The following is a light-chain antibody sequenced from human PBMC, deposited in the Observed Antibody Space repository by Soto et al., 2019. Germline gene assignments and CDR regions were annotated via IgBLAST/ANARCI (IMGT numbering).Light chain of an antibody. CDR3: FSFSGG. CDR2: DVN. V-gene: IGLV2-11*01. Sequence: QSALTQPRSVSGSPGQSVTISCDGTNSDVGAYNYVSWYQQHPGKAPKLIIYDVNKRPSGVPDRFSGFKSGNTASLNIYGLQTEDEADYHCFSFSGGIGGGTKLTVL. J-gene: IGLJ2*01. CDR1: NSDVGAYNY.